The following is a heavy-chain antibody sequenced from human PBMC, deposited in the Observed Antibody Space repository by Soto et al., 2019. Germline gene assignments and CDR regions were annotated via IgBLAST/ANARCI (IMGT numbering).Heavy chain of an antibody. CDR2: ISYDGSNK. CDR3: AKKIYHRFDP. D-gene: IGHD3-16*02. V-gene: IGHV3-30*18. CDR1: GFTFSSYG. J-gene: IGHJ5*02. Sequence: PGGSLRLSCAASGFTFSSYGMHWVRQAPGKGLEWVAVISYDGSNKYYADSVKGRFTISRDNSKNTLYLQMNTLGAEDTAVYYCAKKIYHRFDPWGQGTLVTVSS.